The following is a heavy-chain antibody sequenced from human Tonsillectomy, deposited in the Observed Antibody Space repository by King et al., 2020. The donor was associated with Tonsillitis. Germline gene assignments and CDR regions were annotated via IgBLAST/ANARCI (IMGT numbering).Heavy chain of an antibody. Sequence: QVQLVESGGGVVRPGRSLRLSCAASGFTFRNYAMHWVRQAPGKGLEWVAIISYDGTNKFYADSVKGRFTISRDSSKNTLYLQMNSLRADDTAVYYCARDRGSWVLYIDYGGQGTLVTVSS. V-gene: IGHV3-30*04. J-gene: IGHJ4*02. CDR2: ISYDGTNK. D-gene: IGHD1-26*01. CDR1: GFTFRNYA. CDR3: ARDRGSWVLYIDY.